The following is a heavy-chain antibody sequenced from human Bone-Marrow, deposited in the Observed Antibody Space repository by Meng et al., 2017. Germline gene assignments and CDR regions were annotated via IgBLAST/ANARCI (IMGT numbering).Heavy chain of an antibody. CDR2: IGHSGFT. CDR1: GGSISTSGYY. V-gene: IGHV4-39*01. D-gene: IGHD6-19*01. CDR3: VRSSAWVRTGFDP. J-gene: IGHJ5*02. Sequence: QPQLQESGPGRVRPAEALSLTGRVSGGSISTSGYYWGWIRQPPGKGLEWIGSIGHSGFTYYTPSLKSRVTVSIDTSRNQFSLWLTSVTAADTAVYYCVRSSAWVRTGFDPWGQGTLVTVSS.